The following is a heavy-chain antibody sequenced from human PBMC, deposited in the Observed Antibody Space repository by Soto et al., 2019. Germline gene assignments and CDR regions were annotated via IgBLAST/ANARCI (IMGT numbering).Heavy chain of an antibody. J-gene: IGHJ6*02. CDR1: GFTFSSYA. V-gene: IGHV3-30-3*01. D-gene: IGHD6-19*01. CDR2: ISYDGSNK. Sequence: PGGSLRLSCAASGFTFSSYAMHWVRQAPGKGLEWVAVISYDGSNKYYADSVKGRFTISRDNSKNTLYLQMNSLRAEDTAVYYCAREGYSSGWYYYYGMDVWGQGTTVTVSS. CDR3: AREGYSSGWYYYYGMDV.